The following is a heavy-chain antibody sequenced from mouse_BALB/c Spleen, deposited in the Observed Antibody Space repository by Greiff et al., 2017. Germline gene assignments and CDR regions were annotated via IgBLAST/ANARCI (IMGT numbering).Heavy chain of an antibody. D-gene: IGHD1-3*01. V-gene: IGHV5-6-5*01. CDR3: ARGESGYAMDY. Sequence: EVQVVESGGGLVKPGGSLKLSCAASGFTFSSYAMSWVRQTPEKRLEWVASISSGGSTYYPDSVMGRFTISRDNARNILYLKMSSLRSEDTAMYYCARGESGYAMDYWGQGTSVTVSS. CDR1: GFTFSSYA. CDR2: ISSGGST. J-gene: IGHJ4*01.